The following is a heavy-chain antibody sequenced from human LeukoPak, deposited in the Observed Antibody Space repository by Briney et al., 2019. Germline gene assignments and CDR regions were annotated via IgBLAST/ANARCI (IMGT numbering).Heavy chain of an antibody. Sequence: ASVKVSCKASGGTFSSYAISWVRQAPGRGLEWMGRIIPILGIANYAQKFQGRVTITADKSTSTAYMELSSLRSEDTAVYYCARDLGIAAAGRAFDIWGQGTMVTVSS. D-gene: IGHD6-13*01. V-gene: IGHV1-69*04. CDR1: GGTFSSYA. J-gene: IGHJ3*02. CDR3: ARDLGIAAAGRAFDI. CDR2: IIPILGIA.